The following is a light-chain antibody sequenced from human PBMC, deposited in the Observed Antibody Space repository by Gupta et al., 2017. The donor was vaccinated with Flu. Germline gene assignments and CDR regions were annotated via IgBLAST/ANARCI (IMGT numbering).Light chain of an antibody. Sequence: SSLSASAGDRVTITCQASQDISNYLNWYQQKAGKAPKLLISDASNLETGVPSRFSGSGSGTDFTFTISSLRPEDIATYYCQQYGSLPQVTFGQGTKLEIK. CDR1: QDISNY. V-gene: IGKV1-33*01. CDR3: QQYGSLPQVT. CDR2: DAS. J-gene: IGKJ2*01.